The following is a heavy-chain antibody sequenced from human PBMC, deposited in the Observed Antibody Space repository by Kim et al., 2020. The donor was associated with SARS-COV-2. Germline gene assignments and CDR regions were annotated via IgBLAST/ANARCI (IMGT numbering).Heavy chain of an antibody. CDR3: TRFDY. CDR2: ISKDSSHI. V-gene: IGHV3-30*03. Sequence: ISKDSSHIYYADSVRGRFTISRDNSKNTLYLQMNSLRPEDTAVYYCTRFDYWGQGTLVTVSS. J-gene: IGHJ4*02.